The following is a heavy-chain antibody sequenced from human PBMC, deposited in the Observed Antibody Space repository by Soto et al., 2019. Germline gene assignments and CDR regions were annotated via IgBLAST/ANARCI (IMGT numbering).Heavy chain of an antibody. Sequence: SETLSLTCTVSGDSISIYYWSWIRQPPGKGLEWIAFISDSGSSNYNPSLKSRLSISLETSKTQFSLKLSSVTAADTAVYFCARGHPFDYWGQGILVTVSS. V-gene: IGHV4-59*12. CDR3: ARGHPFDY. J-gene: IGHJ4*02. CDR2: ISDSGSS. CDR1: GDSISIYY.